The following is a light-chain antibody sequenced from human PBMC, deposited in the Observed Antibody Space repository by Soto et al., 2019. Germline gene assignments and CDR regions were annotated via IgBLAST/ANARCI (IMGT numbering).Light chain of an antibody. CDR2: DAS. CDR3: QQYNSYPWT. V-gene: IGKV1-5*01. J-gene: IGKJ1*01. Sequence: DTQMTQSPSTLSASVGDRVTITCRASQSIRSWLAWYQQKPGKAPKLLIYDASSLESGVPSRFSGSGSGTEFTLTISSLQPDDFATYYCQQYNSYPWTFGQGTKVDIK. CDR1: QSIRSW.